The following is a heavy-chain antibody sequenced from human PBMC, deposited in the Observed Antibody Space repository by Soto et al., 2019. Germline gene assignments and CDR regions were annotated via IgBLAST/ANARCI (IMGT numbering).Heavy chain of an antibody. CDR2: ISWDGDFL. J-gene: IGHJ5*01. V-gene: IGHV3-43*01. CDR3: AKEGNGGSSLDS. D-gene: IGHD2-15*01. CDR1: GFKFDDYM. Sequence: PGGSLRLSCEASGFKFDDYMMHWIRQAPGKCLEWISRISWDGDFLDYADSIKGRFTVSRDNSNNSLYLHMHRLKTEDTAFYYCAKEGNGGSSLDSWGQGXLVTVYS.